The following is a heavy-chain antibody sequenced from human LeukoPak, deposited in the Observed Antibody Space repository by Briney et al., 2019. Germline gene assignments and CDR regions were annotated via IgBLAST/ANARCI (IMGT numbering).Heavy chain of an antibody. Sequence: PGGSLRLSCAASGFTFSSYGMHWVRQAPGKGLEWVAFIRYDGSNKYYADSVKGRFTISRDNSKNTLYLQMNSLRAEDTAVYYCARAKAHYCSSTSCYRETYYYYMDVWGKGTTVTISS. D-gene: IGHD2-2*01. CDR1: GFTFSSYG. J-gene: IGHJ6*03. V-gene: IGHV3-30*02. CDR2: IRYDGSNK. CDR3: ARAKAHYCSSTSCYRETYYYYMDV.